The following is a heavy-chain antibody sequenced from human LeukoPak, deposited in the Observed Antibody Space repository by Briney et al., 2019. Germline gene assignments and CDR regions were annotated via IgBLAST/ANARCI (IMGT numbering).Heavy chain of an antibody. J-gene: IGHJ4*02. CDR1: GGSISSSNYY. Sequence: SETLSLTCTVSGGSISSSNYYWGWIRQPPGKGLEWIGSIYYSGSTCYNPSLKSRVTISVDTSKNQFSLKLSSVTAADTAVYYCARRRIVATIDYWGQGTLVTVSS. D-gene: IGHD5-12*01. V-gene: IGHV4-39*01. CDR2: IYYSGST. CDR3: ARRRIVATIDY.